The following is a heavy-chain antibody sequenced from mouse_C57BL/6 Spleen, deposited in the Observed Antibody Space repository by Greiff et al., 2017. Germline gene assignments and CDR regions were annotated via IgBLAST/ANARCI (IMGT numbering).Heavy chain of an antibody. Sequence: QVQLKQSGAELVRPGTSVKVSCKASGYAFTNYLIEWVKQRPGQGLEWIGVINPGSGGTNYNEKFKGKATLTADKSSSTAYMQLSSLTSEDAAVYFGARGGGYGNYFGCWGQGTTLTVSS. J-gene: IGHJ2*01. CDR1: GYAFTNYL. V-gene: IGHV1-54*01. D-gene: IGHD2-1*01. CDR3: ARGGGYGNYFGC. CDR2: INPGSGGT.